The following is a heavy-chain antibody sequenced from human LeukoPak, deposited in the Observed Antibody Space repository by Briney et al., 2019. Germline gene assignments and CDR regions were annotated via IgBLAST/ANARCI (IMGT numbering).Heavy chain of an antibody. CDR3: ARVYHPITMIVVVIFDY. Sequence: ASVKVSYKASRYTFTRYYMHRVRQAPGHGLEGMGWINPNSGGTNYAQKVQGRVTMTRDTSISTAYMELSRLRSEVTAVYYCARVYHPITMIVVVIFDYWGQGTLVTVSS. CDR1: RYTFTRYY. D-gene: IGHD3-22*01. J-gene: IGHJ4*02. V-gene: IGHV1-2*02. CDR2: INPNSGGT.